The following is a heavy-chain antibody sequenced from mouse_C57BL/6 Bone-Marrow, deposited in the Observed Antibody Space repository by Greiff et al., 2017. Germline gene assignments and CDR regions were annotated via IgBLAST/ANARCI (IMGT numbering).Heavy chain of an antibody. CDR3: ARSRWLPYAY. CDR2: IYPRSGNT. D-gene: IGHD2-2*01. V-gene: IGHV1-81*01. CDR1: GYTFTSYG. J-gene: IGHJ3*01. Sequence: VQRVESGAELARPGASVKLSCKASGYTFTSYGISWVKQRTGQGLEWIGEIYPRSGNTYYNEKFKGKATLTADKSSSTAYMELRSLTSEDSAVYFCARSRWLPYAYWGQGTLVTGSA.